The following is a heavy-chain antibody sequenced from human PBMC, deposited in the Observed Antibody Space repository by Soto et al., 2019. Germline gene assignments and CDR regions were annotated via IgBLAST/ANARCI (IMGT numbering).Heavy chain of an antibody. J-gene: IGHJ4*02. Sequence: SETLSLTCTVSGGSISSYYWSWIRQPPGKGLEWIGYIYYSGSTNYNPSLKSRVTISVDTSKNQFSLKLSSVTAADTAVYYCASTMITFGGVTYYFDYWGQGTLVTVSS. CDR3: ASTMITFGGVTYYFDY. D-gene: IGHD3-16*01. CDR1: GGSISSYY. CDR2: IYYSGST. V-gene: IGHV4-59*01.